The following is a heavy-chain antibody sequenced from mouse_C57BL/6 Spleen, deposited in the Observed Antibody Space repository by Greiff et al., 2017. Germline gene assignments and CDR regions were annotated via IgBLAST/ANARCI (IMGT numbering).Heavy chain of an antibody. Sequence: QFHLPHPVAALVRPGSSVKLSCTASGYTFTSYWMDWVKQRPGQGLEWIGNIYPSDSETHYNQKFKDKATLTVDKSSSTAYMPLSSLTSEDSAVYYCARRPLLHWYFDVWGTGTTVTVSS. J-gene: IGHJ1*03. V-gene: IGHV1-61*01. CDR1: GYTFTSYW. CDR2: IYPSDSET. D-gene: IGHD1-2*01. CDR3: ARRPLLHWYFDV.